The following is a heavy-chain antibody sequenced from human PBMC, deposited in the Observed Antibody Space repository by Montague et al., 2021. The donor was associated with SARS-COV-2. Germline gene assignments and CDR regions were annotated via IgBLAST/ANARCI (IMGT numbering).Heavy chain of an antibody. CDR3: ARWGEYYDSPYYYYAMDA. J-gene: IGHJ6*02. CDR2: TSYSGST. V-gene: IGHV4-59*12. CDR1: GGSISPYY. Sequence: SETLSLTCTVSGGSISPYYWSWIRQSPGKGLECIGDTSYSGSTDYNPSLKSRVTISIDTSKNQFSLKLSSVTAADTAVYYCARWGEYYDSPYYYYAMDAWGQGTTVPVSS. D-gene: IGHD3-3*01.